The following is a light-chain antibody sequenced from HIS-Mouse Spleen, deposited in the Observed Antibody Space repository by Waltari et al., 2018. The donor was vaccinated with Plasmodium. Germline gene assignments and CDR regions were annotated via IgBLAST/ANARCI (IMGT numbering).Light chain of an antibody. Sequence: SYELTQPPSVSVSPGQTARITCSGDALPKQYAYWYQQKPGQAPVLVIYKDSGRPSGIPERCSGSSSGTTVTLTISGVQAEDEADYYCQSADSSGTPNWVFGGGTKLTVL. J-gene: IGLJ3*02. CDR2: KDS. CDR1: ALPKQY. CDR3: QSADSSGTPNWV. V-gene: IGLV3-25*03.